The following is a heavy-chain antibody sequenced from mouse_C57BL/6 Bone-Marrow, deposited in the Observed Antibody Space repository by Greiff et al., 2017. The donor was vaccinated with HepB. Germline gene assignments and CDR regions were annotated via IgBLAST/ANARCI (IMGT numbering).Heavy chain of an antibody. Sequence: EVKLVESGGDLVKPGGSLKLSCAASGFTFSSYGMSWVRQTPDKRLEWVATISSGGSYTYYPDSVKGRFTISRDNAKNTLYLQMSSLKSEDTAMYYCARQGFDYYGSSLAWFAYWGQGTLVTVSA. D-gene: IGHD1-1*01. V-gene: IGHV5-6*01. CDR1: GFTFSSYG. J-gene: IGHJ3*01. CDR2: ISSGGSYT. CDR3: ARQGFDYYGSSLAWFAY.